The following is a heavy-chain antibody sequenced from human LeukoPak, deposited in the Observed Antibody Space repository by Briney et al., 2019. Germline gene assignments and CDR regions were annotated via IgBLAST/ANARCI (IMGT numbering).Heavy chain of an antibody. CDR1: GFTFSSWW. V-gene: IGHV3-7*01. CDR3: AREDHSKYEF. D-gene: IGHD4-11*01. Sequence: GGSLRLPCVASGFTFSSWWMSWVRQAPGKGLEWVASIKQDGSEKYYVDSVKGRFTISKDNAKNSLYLHLNSLRGDDTAVYYCAREDHSKYEFWGQGTLVTVSS. J-gene: IGHJ4*02. CDR2: IKQDGSEK.